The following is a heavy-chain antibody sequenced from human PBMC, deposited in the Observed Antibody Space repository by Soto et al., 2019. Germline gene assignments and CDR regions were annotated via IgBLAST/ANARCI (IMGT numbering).Heavy chain of an antibody. D-gene: IGHD4-17*01. CDR1: GFTFSSYG. Sequence: QVQLVESGGGVVQPGGSLTLSCAVSGFTFSSYGMHWVRQAPGKGLEWVAIISYGGNAQFAADSVKGRFTASRYNSNITLYLQMNSLSPEDTAVYFCAIKGASGSTVILPEYWGQGTLVTVSS. CDR3: AIKGASGSTVILPEY. J-gene: IGHJ4*02. V-gene: IGHV3-30*03. CDR2: ISYGGNAQ.